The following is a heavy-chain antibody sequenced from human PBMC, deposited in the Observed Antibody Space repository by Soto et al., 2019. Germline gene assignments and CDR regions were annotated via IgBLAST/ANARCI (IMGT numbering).Heavy chain of an antibody. CDR3: ASSDGNPGDFFYYNGMDV. J-gene: IGHJ6*02. CDR1: GASIRSYY. Sequence: SETLSLTCSVSGASIRSYYWHWIRQPPGKGLEWIGYVYTSDYTRYSSSLKSRVTISVDTSKSQFYLRLNSVTAADTAVYYCASSDGNPGDFFYYNGMDVWGQATTVTVSS. CDR2: VYTSDYT. D-gene: IGHD3-10*01. V-gene: IGHV4-4*08.